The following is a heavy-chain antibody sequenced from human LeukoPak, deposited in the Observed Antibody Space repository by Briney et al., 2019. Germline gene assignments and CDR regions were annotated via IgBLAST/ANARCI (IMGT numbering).Heavy chain of an antibody. J-gene: IGHJ4*02. Sequence: PGGSLTLSCAASGFTFSSYWMHWLRQGPEKGLVWVARISTDGSFTSYADSVKGRFTISRDNAKNTLYLQMNSLRDEDTAVYYCARGFGTVWGQGTLVAVSS. CDR3: ARGFGTV. V-gene: IGHV3-74*01. CDR2: ISTDGSFT. CDR1: GFTFSSYW. D-gene: IGHD4-17*01.